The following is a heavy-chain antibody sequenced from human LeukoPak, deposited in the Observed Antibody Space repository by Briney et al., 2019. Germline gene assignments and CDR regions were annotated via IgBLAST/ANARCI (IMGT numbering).Heavy chain of an antibody. CDR1: GYTFTSYY. V-gene: IGHV1-46*01. J-gene: IGHJ6*04. CDR3: ARTPDLWFGEKEPSTTPSYGMDV. CDR2: INPSRGST. Sequence: ASVKVSCKASGYTFTSYYMHWVRQAPGQGLEWMGIINPSRGSTSYAQKFQGRVTMTRDTSTSTVYMELSSLRSEDTAVYYCARTPDLWFGEKEPSTTPSYGMDVWGKGTTVTVSS. D-gene: IGHD3-10*01.